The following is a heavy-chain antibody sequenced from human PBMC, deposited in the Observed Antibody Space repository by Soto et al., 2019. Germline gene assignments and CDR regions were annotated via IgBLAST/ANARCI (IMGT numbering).Heavy chain of an antibody. CDR2: ISGSGGST. D-gene: IGHD3-10*01. V-gene: IGHV3-23*01. J-gene: IGHJ4*02. Sequence: PGWSLRLSCASSVSPFISYAMTWVRQAPGKGLEWVSLISGSGGSTYYADSVKGRFTISRDNSRDTLYLQMNSLRAEDTAVYYCAKVHGSGSYNNFPDYWGQGTLVTVSS. CDR1: VSPFISYA. CDR3: AKVHGSGSYNNFPDY.